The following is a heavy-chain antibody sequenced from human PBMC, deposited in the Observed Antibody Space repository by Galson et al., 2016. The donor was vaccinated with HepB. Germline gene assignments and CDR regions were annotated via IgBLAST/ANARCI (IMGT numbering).Heavy chain of an antibody. J-gene: IGHJ4*02. CDR2: ISSSSSTI. CDR1: GFTFSSYS. CDR3: ARRGIYCSSTSCHADY. V-gene: IGHV3-48*02. D-gene: IGHD2-2*01. Sequence: SLRLSCAASGFTFSSYSMNWVRQAPGKGLVWVSYISSSSSTIYYADSVKGRFTISRDNAKNSLYLQMNSLRDEDTAVYYCARRGIYCSSTSCHADYWGQGTLVTVSS.